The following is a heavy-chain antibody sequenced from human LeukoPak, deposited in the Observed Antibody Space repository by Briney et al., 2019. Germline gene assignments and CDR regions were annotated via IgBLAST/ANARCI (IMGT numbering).Heavy chain of an antibody. CDR3: ARDLWNFYDDSGYNRDFDS. CDR1: TSR. V-gene: IGHV1-18*01. CDR2: IGTYGGDT. Sequence: TSRISWVRQAPGQGLEWLGWIGTYGGDTYYAQKFQGRITVTTDTSTSTVYMELSNLRSDDTAVYYCARDLWNFYDDSGYNRDFDSWGQGTLVTVSS. J-gene: IGHJ5*01. D-gene: IGHD3-22*01.